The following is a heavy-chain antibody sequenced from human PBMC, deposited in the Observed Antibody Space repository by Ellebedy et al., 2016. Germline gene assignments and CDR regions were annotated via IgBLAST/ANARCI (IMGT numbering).Heavy chain of an antibody. D-gene: IGHD6-19*01. CDR2: IYPGDSDT. CDR1: GYSFTSYW. Sequence: GESLKISXKGSGYSFTSYWIGWVRQMPGKGLEWMGIIYPGDSDTRYSPSFQGQVTISADKSISTAYLQWSSLKASDTAMYYCARHDYPGDSGWFTTGRVTCDYWGQGTLVTVSS. V-gene: IGHV5-51*01. CDR3: ARHDYPGDSGWFTTGRVTCDY. J-gene: IGHJ4*02.